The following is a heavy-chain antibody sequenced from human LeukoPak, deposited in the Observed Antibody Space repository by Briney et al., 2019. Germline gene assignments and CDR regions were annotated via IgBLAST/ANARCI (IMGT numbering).Heavy chain of an antibody. V-gene: IGHV4-61*01. CDR2: VYYSGST. Sequence: PSETLSLTCAVSGGSFSSANFYWSWIRQPPGKGLEWVGNVYYSGSTNYNPSIKSRVTISVGTSKNQFSLKLSSVTAADTAVYYCAREGSDYYSYYGMDVWGQGTTVTVSS. CDR3: AREGSDYYSYYGMDV. CDR1: GGSFSSANFY. J-gene: IGHJ6*02.